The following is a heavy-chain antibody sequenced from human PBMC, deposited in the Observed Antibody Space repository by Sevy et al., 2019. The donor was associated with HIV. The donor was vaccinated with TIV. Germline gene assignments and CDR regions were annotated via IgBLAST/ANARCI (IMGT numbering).Heavy chain of an antibody. Sequence: ASVKVSCKASGGTFSSYAIRWVRQAPGQGLEWMGGIIPILGIANYAQKFQGRVTITADKSTSTAYMELSSLRSEDTAVYYCAGGSGSYYIRGWFDPWGQGTLVTVSS. D-gene: IGHD3-10*01. CDR1: GGTFSSYA. V-gene: IGHV1-69*10. CDR2: IIPILGIA. CDR3: AGGSGSYYIRGWFDP. J-gene: IGHJ5*02.